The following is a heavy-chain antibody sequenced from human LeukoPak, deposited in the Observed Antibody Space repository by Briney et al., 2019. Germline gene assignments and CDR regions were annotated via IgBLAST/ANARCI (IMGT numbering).Heavy chain of an antibody. CDR3: ARDRGGGNHDY. D-gene: IGHD1-26*01. V-gene: IGHV4-39*07. Sequence: PSETLSLTCAVSGGSISSSSDHWAWIRQPPGKGLEWIGSLYYTGTTYYSPSLTGRVTMSVDTSKNQFSLRVTSVSAADTAVYYCARDRGGGNHDYWGQGTLVTVSS. CDR2: LYYTGTT. CDR1: GGSISSSSDH. J-gene: IGHJ4*02.